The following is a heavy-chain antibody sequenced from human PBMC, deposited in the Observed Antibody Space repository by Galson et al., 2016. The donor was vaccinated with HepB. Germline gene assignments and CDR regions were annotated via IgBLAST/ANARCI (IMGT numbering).Heavy chain of an antibody. V-gene: IGHV1-18*04. CDR3: AIIGAGYSSGWSN. D-gene: IGHD6-19*01. J-gene: IGHJ4*02. CDR2: ISGYNGNT. CDR1: GYTFSSYG. Sequence: SVKVSCKASGYTFSSYGVAWVRQAPGQGLEWMGWISGYNGNTRIAQKLQGRVTLTTDTSTSTDYMELSSLTSEDTAVYYCAIIGAGYSSGWSNWGQGTLVTVSS.